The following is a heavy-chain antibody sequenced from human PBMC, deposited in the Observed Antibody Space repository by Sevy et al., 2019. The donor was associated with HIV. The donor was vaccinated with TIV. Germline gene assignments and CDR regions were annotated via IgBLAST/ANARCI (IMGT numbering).Heavy chain of an antibody. V-gene: IGHV4-59*01. CDR1: GGSISSYY. Sequence: SETLSLTCTVSGGSISSYYWSWIRQPPGKGLEWIGHIFYSGSTDYNPSLKSRVTISVDTSKNQFSLNLTSVTAADRAVYYCARGGWNYPDCYYGMDVWAQGTTVTVSS. J-gene: IGHJ6*02. CDR2: IFYSGST. D-gene: IGHD1-7*01. CDR3: ARGGWNYPDCYYGMDV.